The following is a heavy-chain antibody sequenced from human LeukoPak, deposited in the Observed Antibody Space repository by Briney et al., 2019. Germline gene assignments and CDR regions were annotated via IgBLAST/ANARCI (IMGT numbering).Heavy chain of an antibody. CDR1: GYTFTGYY. V-gene: IGHV1-2*02. CDR3: ARELYDILTGYYPPQRWFDP. CDR2: INPNSRGT. Sequence: ASVKVSCKASGYTFTGYYMRWVRQAPGQGLEWMGWINPNSRGTNYAQKFQGRVTMTRDTSISTAYMELSRLRSDDTAVYYCARELYDILTGYYPPQRWFDPWGQGTLVTVSS. D-gene: IGHD3-9*01. J-gene: IGHJ5*02.